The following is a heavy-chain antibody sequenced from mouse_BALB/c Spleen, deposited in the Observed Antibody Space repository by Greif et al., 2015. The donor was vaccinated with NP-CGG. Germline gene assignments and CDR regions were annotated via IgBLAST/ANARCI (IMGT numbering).Heavy chain of an antibody. CDR1: GFTFNTYA. Sequence: VQLQQPGGGSVQPKGSLKLSCAASGFTFNTYAMNWVRQAPGKGLEWVARIRSKSNNYATYYADSVKDRFTISRDDSQSMLYLQMNNLKTEDTAMFYCVRHGYYYGSSYVSWFAYWGQGTLVTVSA. J-gene: IGHJ3*01. CDR3: VRHGYYYGSSYVSWFAY. V-gene: IGHV10-1*02. CDR2: IRSKSNNYAT. D-gene: IGHD1-1*01.